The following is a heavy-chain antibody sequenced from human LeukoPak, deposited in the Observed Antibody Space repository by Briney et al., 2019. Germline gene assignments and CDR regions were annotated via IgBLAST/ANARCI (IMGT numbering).Heavy chain of an antibody. CDR3: AKKYRSVQFFYMDV. Sequence: GGSLRLSCAASGFTFTNYWMSWVRQAPGKGLELVANIKQDRSEKYYVDSVKGRFTISRDNAKNSLYLQMNSLRAEDTAIYYCAKKYRSVQFFYMDVWGKGTTVTISS. D-gene: IGHD2-2*01. V-gene: IGHV3-7*03. CDR1: GFTFTNYW. CDR2: IKQDRSEK. J-gene: IGHJ6*03.